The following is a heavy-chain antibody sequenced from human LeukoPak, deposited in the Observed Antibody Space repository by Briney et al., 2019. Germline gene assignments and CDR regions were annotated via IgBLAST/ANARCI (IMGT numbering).Heavy chain of an antibody. D-gene: IGHD6-13*01. J-gene: IGHJ4*02. V-gene: IGHV1-2*02. CDR2: INPNSGDT. Sequence: ASVKVSCKASGYTFTAYYMHWVRQAPGQGPEWMGWINPNSGDTNYAQKFQGRVTMTRDTSISTAYMELSRLRSDDTAVYYCARDLPRIAAAGYYDYWGQGTLVTVSS. CDR1: GYTFTAYY. CDR3: ARDLPRIAAAGYYDY.